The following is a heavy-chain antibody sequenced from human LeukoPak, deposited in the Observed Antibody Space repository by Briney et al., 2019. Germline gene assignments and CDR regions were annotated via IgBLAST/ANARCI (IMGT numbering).Heavy chain of an antibody. Sequence: GGSLRLSCAASGFTFSSYWMHWVRQAPGKGLVWVSRINSDGRSTSYADSVKGRFTISRDNAKHTLYLQMNSLRAEDTAVYYCASFDYYDYGWFDPWGQGTLVTVSA. V-gene: IGHV3-74*01. CDR2: INSDGRST. J-gene: IGHJ5*02. CDR3: ASFDYYDYGWFDP. CDR1: GFTFSSYW. D-gene: IGHD3-22*01.